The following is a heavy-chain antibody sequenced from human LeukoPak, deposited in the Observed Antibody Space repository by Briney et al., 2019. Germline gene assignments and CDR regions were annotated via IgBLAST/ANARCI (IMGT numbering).Heavy chain of an antibody. D-gene: IGHD3-9*01. Sequence: SQTLSLTCAVSGCSISSGGYSWSWIRPPPGKGLEWIGYIYHSGSTYYNPSLKSRVTISVDRSKNQFSLKLSSVTAADTAVYYCARGPFDWYPNWFDPWGQGTLVTVSS. CDR1: GCSISSGGYS. V-gene: IGHV4-30-2*01. CDR3: ARGPFDWYPNWFDP. CDR2: IYHSGST. J-gene: IGHJ5*02.